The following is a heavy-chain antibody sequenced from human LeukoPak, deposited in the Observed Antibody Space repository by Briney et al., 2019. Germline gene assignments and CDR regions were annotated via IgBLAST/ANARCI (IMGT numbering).Heavy chain of an antibody. CDR1: GFTVSHNY. V-gene: IGHV3-53*01. CDR2: IYNDGSS. D-gene: IGHD3-22*01. J-gene: IGHJ4*02. CDR3: ARDRHYYDTSGDRSYFFDY. Sequence: KSGGSLRLSCAASGFTVSHNYMSWVRQAPGKGLEGVSIIYNDGSSYYADSVKGRFTISRDNSKNTVYLQMNSLRAEDTAVYYCARDRHYYDTSGDRSYFFDYWGQGTLVSVSS.